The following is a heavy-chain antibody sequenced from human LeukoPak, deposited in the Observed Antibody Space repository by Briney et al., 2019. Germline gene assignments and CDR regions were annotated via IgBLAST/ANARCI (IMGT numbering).Heavy chain of an antibody. V-gene: IGHV3-23*01. Sequence: GGSLRLSCAASGFTFSNYGMNWVRQAPGKGLEWVSTISGSGGSTYYADSVKGRFTISRDNSKNTLYLQMNSLRAEDTAVYYCAASSGYYYTAFRYWGQGTLVTVSS. D-gene: IGHD3-22*01. CDR2: ISGSGGST. CDR1: GFTFSNYG. CDR3: AASSGYYYTAFRY. J-gene: IGHJ4*02.